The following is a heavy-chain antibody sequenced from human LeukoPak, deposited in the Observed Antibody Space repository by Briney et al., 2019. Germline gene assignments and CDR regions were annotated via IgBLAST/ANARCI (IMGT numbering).Heavy chain of an antibody. CDR1: GFTFSNYY. Sequence: GGSLRLSCAASGFTFSNYYMNWVRQAPGKGLEWVSSISSSSTYIYYADSVRGRFTISRDNSKSTLYLQMNSLRAEDTAVYYCAKDVERGAIVVVPAPDYWGQGTLVTVSS. D-gene: IGHD2-2*01. CDR3: AKDVERGAIVVVPAPDY. CDR2: ISSSSTYI. V-gene: IGHV3-21*01. J-gene: IGHJ4*02.